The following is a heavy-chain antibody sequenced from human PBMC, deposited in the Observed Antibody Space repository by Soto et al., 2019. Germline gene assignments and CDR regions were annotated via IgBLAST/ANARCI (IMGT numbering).Heavy chain of an antibody. V-gene: IGHV3-15*01. CDR3: TTGIYYDIFTGYHDVAY. J-gene: IGHJ4*02. CDR1: GFNLSHPW. Sequence: GSLRLSCAASGFNLSHPWMTWVRQAAGKGLQWVGRIKSKTDGGTADYAAPVKGRFTISRDDSKNTVYLQMNSLKTEDTAVYYCTTGIYYDIFTGYHDVAYWGQGTLVTVSS. CDR2: IKSKTDGGTA. D-gene: IGHD3-9*01.